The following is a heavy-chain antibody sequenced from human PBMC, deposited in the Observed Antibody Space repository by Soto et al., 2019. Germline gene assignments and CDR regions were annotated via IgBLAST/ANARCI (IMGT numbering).Heavy chain of an antibody. CDR2: IYYSGST. Sequence: QVQLQESGPGLVKPSETLSLTCTVSGDSFSNYYWGWIRQPPGKGLEWIGYIYYSGSTNYNPSLKSRVTISVDTSKNQFSLKLNSVTAADTAVYYCARAVRGYYFFGMDVWGQGTTVTVSS. D-gene: IGHD3-10*01. CDR1: GDSFSNYY. CDR3: ARAVRGYYFFGMDV. J-gene: IGHJ6*02. V-gene: IGHV4-59*01.